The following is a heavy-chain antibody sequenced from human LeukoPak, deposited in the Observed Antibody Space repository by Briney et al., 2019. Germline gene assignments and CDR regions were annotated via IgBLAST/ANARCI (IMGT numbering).Heavy chain of an antibody. CDR3: ACSRTFDY. D-gene: IGHD6-13*01. J-gene: IGHJ4*02. CDR1: GLTFSSFW. Sequence: GGSLRLSCAASGLTFSSFWLTWFRQAPGKGLEWVANIKQDGSEKYYVDSVKGRFTISRDNAKNSLYLQMNSLRAEDTAVYYCACSRTFDYWGQGTLVTVSS. CDR2: IKQDGSEK. V-gene: IGHV3-7*03.